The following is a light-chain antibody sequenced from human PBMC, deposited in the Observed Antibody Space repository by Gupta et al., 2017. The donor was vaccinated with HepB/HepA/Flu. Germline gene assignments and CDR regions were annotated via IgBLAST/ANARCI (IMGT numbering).Light chain of an antibody. CDR3: QQYNKFPYT. CDR2: TAS. J-gene: IGKJ2*01. V-gene: IGKV1-5*03. Sequence: DIQMTQPPSTLSTSVGYRVIITCRASQSVNRWLAWYQQKPGRAPSLLIYTASTLESGVPSRFSGNGSGTEFTLTISSLKADDFATYYCQQYNKFPYTFGQGTKLEIK. CDR1: QSVNRW.